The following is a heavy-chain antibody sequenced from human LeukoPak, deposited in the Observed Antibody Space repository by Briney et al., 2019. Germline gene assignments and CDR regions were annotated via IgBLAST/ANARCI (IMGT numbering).Heavy chain of an antibody. V-gene: IGHV1-69*13. CDR2: IIPIFGTA. D-gene: IGHD3-16*01. Sequence: ASVKVSCKASGGTFSSYAISWVRQAPGQGLEWMGGIIPIFGTANYAQKFHGRVAITADESTSTAYMELSSLSSEDTAVYYCARSGGGRAHYFDYWGQGTLVTVSS. CDR1: GGTFSSYA. J-gene: IGHJ4*02. CDR3: ARSGGGRAHYFDY.